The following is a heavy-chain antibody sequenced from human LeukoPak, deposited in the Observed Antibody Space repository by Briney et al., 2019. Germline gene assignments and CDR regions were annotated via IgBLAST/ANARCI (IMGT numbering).Heavy chain of an antibody. J-gene: IGHJ6*03. CDR2: MNPNSGNT. CDR1: GYTFTSYD. Sequence: ASVKVSCKASGYTFTSYDINWVRQATGQGLEWMGWMNPNSGNTGYAQKFQGRVTMTRNTSISTAYMELSSLRSEDTAVYYCARGSVDYGSGSYYTSIYYYYYMDVWGKGTTVTISS. CDR3: ARGSVDYGSGSYYTSIYYYYYMDV. V-gene: IGHV1-8*01. D-gene: IGHD3-10*01.